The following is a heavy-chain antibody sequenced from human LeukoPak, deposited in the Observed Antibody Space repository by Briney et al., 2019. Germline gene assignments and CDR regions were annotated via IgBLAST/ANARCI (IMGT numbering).Heavy chain of an antibody. CDR3: ARGRVSGSYYDYYYYMDV. D-gene: IGHD1-26*01. J-gene: IGHJ6*03. CDR1: GYTFTSYD. CDR2: MNPNSGNT. Sequence: ASVKVSCKASGYTFTSYDINWVRQATGQGLEWMGWMNPNSGNTGYAQKFQGRVTITRNTSISTAYMELSSLRSEDTAVYYCARGRVSGSYYDYYYYMDVWGKGTTVTVSS. V-gene: IGHV1-8*01.